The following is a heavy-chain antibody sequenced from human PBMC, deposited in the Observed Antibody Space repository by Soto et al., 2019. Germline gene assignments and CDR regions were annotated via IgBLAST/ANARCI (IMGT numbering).Heavy chain of an antibody. J-gene: IGHJ6*02. CDR2: IIPIFGTA. CDR3: AKSLEYSSSWYPYYYYGMDV. CDR1: GGTFSSYA. Sequence: GASVKVSCKASGGTFSSYAISWVRQAPGQGLEWMGGIIPIFGTANYAQKFQGRVTITADESTSTAYMELSSLRSEDTAVYYCAKSLEYSSSWYPYYYYGMDVWGQGTTVTVSS. D-gene: IGHD6-13*01. V-gene: IGHV1-69*13.